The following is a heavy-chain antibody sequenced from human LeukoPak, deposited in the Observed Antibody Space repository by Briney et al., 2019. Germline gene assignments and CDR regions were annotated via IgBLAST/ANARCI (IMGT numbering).Heavy chain of an antibody. CDR3: AKVPPRVDTAMVDY. D-gene: IGHD5-18*01. J-gene: IGHJ4*02. V-gene: IGHV3-30*02. CDR1: GFTFSSYG. Sequence: GGSLRLSCAASGFTFSSYGMHWVRQAPGKVLEWEAFIRYDGSNKYYADSVKGRFTISRDNSKNTLYLQMNSLRAEDTAVYYCAKVPPRVDTAMVDYWGQGTLVTVSS. CDR2: IRYDGSNK.